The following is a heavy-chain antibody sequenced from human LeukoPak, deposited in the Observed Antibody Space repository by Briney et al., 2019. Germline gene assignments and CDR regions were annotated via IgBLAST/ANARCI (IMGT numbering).Heavy chain of an antibody. CDR1: GGTFSSYA. CDR3: ASPEGGYSYGYVY. D-gene: IGHD5-18*01. V-gene: IGHV1-69*13. Sequence: ASVKVSCKASGGTFSSYAISWVRQAPGQGLEWMGGIIPIFGTANYAQKLQGRVTITADESTSTAYMELSSLRSEDTAVYYCASPEGGYSYGYVYWGQGTLVTVSS. CDR2: IIPIFGTA. J-gene: IGHJ4*02.